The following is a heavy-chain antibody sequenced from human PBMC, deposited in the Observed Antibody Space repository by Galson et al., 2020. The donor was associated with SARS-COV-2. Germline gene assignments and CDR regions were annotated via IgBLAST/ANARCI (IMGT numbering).Heavy chain of an antibody. D-gene: IGHD3-22*01. V-gene: IGHV5-51*01. CDR3: ARPQVSYYYDSSGYYPSDYYYGMDV. Sequence: GESLKISCKGSGYSFTSYWIGWVRQMPGKGLEWMGIIYPGDSDTRYSPSFQGQVTISADKSISTAYLQWSSLKASDTAMYYCARPQVSYYYDSSGYYPSDYYYGMDVWGQGTTVTVSS. J-gene: IGHJ6*02. CDR1: GYSFTSYW. CDR2: IYPGDSDT.